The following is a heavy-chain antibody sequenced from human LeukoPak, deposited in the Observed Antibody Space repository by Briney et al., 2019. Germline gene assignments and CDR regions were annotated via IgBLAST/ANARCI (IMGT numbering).Heavy chain of an antibody. CDR1: GGSISSSSYF. J-gene: IGHJ4*02. Sequence: SETLSLTCTVSGGSISSSSYFWAWIRQPPGKGREWIGSIYYSVSTYYNPSLKSRVTISVDTSKNQFSLKLSSVTAADTAVYYCARHGYGSSSEVRYWGQGTLVTVSS. V-gene: IGHV4-39*01. CDR3: ARHGYGSSSEVRY. D-gene: IGHD6-6*01. CDR2: IYYSVST.